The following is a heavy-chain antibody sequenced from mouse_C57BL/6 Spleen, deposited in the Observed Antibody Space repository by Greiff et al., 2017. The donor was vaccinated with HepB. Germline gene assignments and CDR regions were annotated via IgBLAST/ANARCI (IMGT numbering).Heavy chain of an antibody. CDR2: ISYDGSN. CDR1: GYSITSGYY. D-gene: IGHD2-4*01. J-gene: IGHJ4*01. V-gene: IGHV3-6*01. Sequence: EVKLVESGPGLVKPSQSLSLTCSVTGYSITSGYYWNWIRQFPGNKLEWMGYISYDGSNNYNPSLKNRISITRDTSKNQFFLKLNSVTTEDTATYYCARGYYDPYYAIDYWGQGTSVTVSS. CDR3: ARGYYDPYYAIDY.